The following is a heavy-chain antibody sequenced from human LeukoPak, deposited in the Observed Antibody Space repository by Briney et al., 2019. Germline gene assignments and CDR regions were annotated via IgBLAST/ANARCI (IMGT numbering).Heavy chain of an antibody. D-gene: IGHD6-13*01. J-gene: IGHJ4*02. Sequence: GGSLRLSCAASGFTFTTYPMSWVRQAPGKGPEWVSAISASGGGTYYADSVKGRFTISRDNSKNTLYLQMNSLRAEDTAVYYCAKWWAYSSSYDYWGQGTLVTVSS. CDR3: AKWWAYSSSYDY. V-gene: IGHV3-23*01. CDR1: GFTFTTYP. CDR2: ISASGGGT.